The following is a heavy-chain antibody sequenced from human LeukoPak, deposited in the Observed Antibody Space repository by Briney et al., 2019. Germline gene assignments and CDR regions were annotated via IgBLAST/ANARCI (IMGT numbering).Heavy chain of an antibody. CDR1: GLTLSTYA. D-gene: IGHD1-26*01. Sequence: PGGSLRLSCAASGLTLSTYAMGWARHARGRGREWGSGISSSGSGDNTYYADSVKGRCTVSTDSSKNTLFLHMNTLRAEDTAIYYCAKDRTVGASYWYFDLWGGGTLVTVSS. CDR2: ISSSGSGDNT. J-gene: IGHJ2*01. V-gene: IGHV3-23*01. CDR3: AKDRTVGASYWYFDL.